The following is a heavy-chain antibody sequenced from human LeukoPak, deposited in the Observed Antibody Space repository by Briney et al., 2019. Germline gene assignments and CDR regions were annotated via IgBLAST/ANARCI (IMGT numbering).Heavy chain of an antibody. J-gene: IGHJ4*02. D-gene: IGHD6-19*01. Sequence: GGSLRLSCSASVFTFSSLPMHWVRQAPGKGLEYVSGSSSNGRSTYYADSAKGRFIISRDNSKNTLYLQMSSLRPEDTAMYYCVNQISGWVYWGQGTLVTVSS. V-gene: IGHV3-64D*06. CDR2: SSSNGRST. CDR3: VNQISGWVY. CDR1: VFTFSSLP.